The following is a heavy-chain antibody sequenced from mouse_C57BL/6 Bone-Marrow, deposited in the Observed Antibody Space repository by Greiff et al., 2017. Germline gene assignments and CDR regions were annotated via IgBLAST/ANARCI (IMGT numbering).Heavy chain of an antibody. D-gene: IGHD1-1*01. CDR2: IYPGSGST. CDR1: GYTFTSYW. CDR3: ARGGYGTNWYFDV. J-gene: IGHJ1*03. Sequence: QVQLQQPGAELVKPGASVKMSCKASGYTFTSYWITWVKQRPGQGLEWIGDIYPGSGSTNYNEKFKSKATLTVDTSTSTAYMQLSSLTSEDSAVYYCARGGYGTNWYFDVWGTGTTVTVSS. V-gene: IGHV1-55*01.